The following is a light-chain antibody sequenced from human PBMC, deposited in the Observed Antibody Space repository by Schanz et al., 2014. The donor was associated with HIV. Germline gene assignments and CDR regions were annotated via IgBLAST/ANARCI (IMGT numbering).Light chain of an antibody. J-gene: IGKJ2*01. CDR2: KAS. V-gene: IGKV1-5*03. CDR3: QQHNTYPFT. CDR1: QTISNW. Sequence: DIQMTQSPSTLSASVGDRVTITCRASQTISNWLAWYQHKPGTAPKVLISKASTLESGVPSRFSGSGSGTEFTLTISSLQPDDFATYYCQQHNTYPFTFGQGTKLEIK.